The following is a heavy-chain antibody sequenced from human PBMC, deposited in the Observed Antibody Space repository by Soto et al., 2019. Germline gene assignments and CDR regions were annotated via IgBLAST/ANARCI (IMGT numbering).Heavy chain of an antibody. V-gene: IGHV1-69*13. CDR2: IIPIFGTA. D-gene: IGHD1-7*01. CDR3: ARDETGTNFFYY. Sequence: SVKVSCKASGGTFSSYAISWVRQAPGQGLEWMGGIIPIFGTANYAQKFQGRVTITADESTSTAYMELSSLRSEDTAVYYCARDETGTNFFYYWGQGTLVTVSS. J-gene: IGHJ4*02. CDR1: GGTFSSYA.